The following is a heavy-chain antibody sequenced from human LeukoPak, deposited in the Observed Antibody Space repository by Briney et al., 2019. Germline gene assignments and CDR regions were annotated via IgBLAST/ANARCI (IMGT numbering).Heavy chain of an antibody. CDR3: AKDGSLYYGDWFDA. CDR1: GFTFSSYG. CDR2: MRYDGINK. D-gene: IGHD3-10*01. V-gene: IGHV3-30*02. J-gene: IGHJ5*02. Sequence: PGGSLRLSCVASGFTFSSYGMHWVRQAPGKGLEWVAFMRYDGINKDYADAVKGRFNISRDNSKNTLYLEMDSLRDEDTAVYYCAKDGSLYYGDWFDAWGQGTLVTVSS.